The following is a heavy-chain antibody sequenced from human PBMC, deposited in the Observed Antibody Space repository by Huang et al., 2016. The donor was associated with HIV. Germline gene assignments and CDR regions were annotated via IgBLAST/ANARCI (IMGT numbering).Heavy chain of an antibody. CDR1: GFTFSSYW. CDR3: ARRLRYYYGSGRTSGYFDY. J-gene: IGHJ4*02. V-gene: IGHV3-7*01. Sequence: EVQLVESGGGLVQPGGSLRLSCTASGFTFSSYWMSWVRQAPGKWVEGVANRKQDGSEEYYGDSVKGRFAIARDNAKNSLYLQMNSLRAEDTAVYYCARRLRYYYGSGRTSGYFDYWGQGTLVTVSS. D-gene: IGHD3-10*01. CDR2: RKQDGSEE.